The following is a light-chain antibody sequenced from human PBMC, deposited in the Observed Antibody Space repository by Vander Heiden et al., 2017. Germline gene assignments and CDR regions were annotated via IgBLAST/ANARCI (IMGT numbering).Light chain of an antibody. Sequence: QSILTQPPSVSATPGPKLTISCSGSSSNVENFFVSWYQHLPGAVPKLLIYDNNLRPSGIPDRFSGSQSGTSATLAITGLQAGDEADYYCATWDASLSAMIFGGGTRLTVL. CDR1: SSNVENFF. CDR2: DNN. J-gene: IGLJ2*01. CDR3: ATWDASLSAMI. V-gene: IGLV1-51*01.